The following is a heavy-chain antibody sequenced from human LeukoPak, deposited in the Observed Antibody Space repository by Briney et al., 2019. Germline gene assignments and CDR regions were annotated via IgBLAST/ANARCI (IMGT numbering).Heavy chain of an antibody. D-gene: IGHD1-26*01. CDR1: GFTFNIYA. Sequence: GGSLRLSCAASGFTFNIYAMSWVRQPPGKGLEWVSVISGTDGNTYYADSVKGRFTISRDNSNNTLYLQMNSLRAEDTAVYYCAKDKRSGSYYYHFGMDVWGQGTTVTVSS. CDR2: ISGTDGNT. CDR3: AKDKRSGSYYYHFGMDV. V-gene: IGHV3-23*01. J-gene: IGHJ6*02.